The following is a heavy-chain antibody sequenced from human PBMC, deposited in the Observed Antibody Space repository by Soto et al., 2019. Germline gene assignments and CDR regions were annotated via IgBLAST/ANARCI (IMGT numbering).Heavy chain of an antibody. J-gene: IGHJ6*03. CDR2: ISSSGGYS. CDR3: AKDPRSCSGGDCDSGYYSYRDV. Sequence: EVQLLESGGGLVQPGGSLRLSCAASGFTFSNYDMSWVRQAPGKGLEWVSTISSSGGYSYYADSVKGRFTIYRDNCKNTLYLKMNSMSAEDTAVYFCAKDPRSCSGGDCDSGYYSYRDVWGKGTTVTVSS. D-gene: IGHD2-15*01. CDR1: GFTFSNYD. V-gene: IGHV3-23*01.